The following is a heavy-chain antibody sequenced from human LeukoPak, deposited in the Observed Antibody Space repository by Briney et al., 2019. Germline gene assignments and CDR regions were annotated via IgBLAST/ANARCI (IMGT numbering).Heavy chain of an antibody. Sequence: ASVKVSCKASGYTFTSYDINWVRQATGQGLEWMGWMNPNSGNTGYAQKFQGRLTITADKSTATVYMELSGLKSEDTAVYYCARVNLRGSQYNWFDPWGQGTLVTVSS. CDR3: ARVNLRGSQYNWFDP. CDR2: MNPNSGNT. V-gene: IGHV1-8*01. J-gene: IGHJ5*02. D-gene: IGHD1-1*01. CDR1: GYTFTSYD.